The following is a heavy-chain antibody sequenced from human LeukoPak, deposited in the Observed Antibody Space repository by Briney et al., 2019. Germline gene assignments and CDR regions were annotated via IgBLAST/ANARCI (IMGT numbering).Heavy chain of an antibody. CDR2: INHSGST. V-gene: IGHV4-34*01. D-gene: IGHD3-9*01. CDR3: ARGLVIYDILTGSPYEGWFDP. CDR1: GGSFSGYY. J-gene: IGHJ5*02. Sequence: PSETLSLTCAVYGGSFSGYYWSWIRQLPGKGLEWIGEINHSGSTNYNPSLKCRVTISVDTSKNQFSLKLSSVTAADTAVYYCARGLVIYDILTGSPYEGWFDPWGQGTLVTVSS.